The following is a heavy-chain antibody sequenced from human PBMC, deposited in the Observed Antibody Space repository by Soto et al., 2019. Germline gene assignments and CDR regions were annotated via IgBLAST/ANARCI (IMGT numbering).Heavy chain of an antibody. CDR3: ARDYGSGRGSGY. Sequence: SVKVSCKASGGTFSSYAISWVRQAPGQGLEWMGGIIPIFGTANYAQKFQGRVTITADESTSTAHMELSSLRSEDTAVYYCARDYGSGRGSGYWGQGTLVTVSS. J-gene: IGHJ4*02. V-gene: IGHV1-69*13. D-gene: IGHD3-10*01. CDR1: GGTFSSYA. CDR2: IIPIFGTA.